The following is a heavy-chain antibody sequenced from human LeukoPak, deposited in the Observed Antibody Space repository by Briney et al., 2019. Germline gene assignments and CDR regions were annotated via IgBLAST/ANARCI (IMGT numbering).Heavy chain of an antibody. V-gene: IGHV3-23*01. D-gene: IGHD3-22*01. CDR2: ISGSGGST. CDR3: AKMIVAVKPWPIDY. J-gene: IGHJ4*02. Sequence: GGSLRLSCAASGFTFSSYAMSWVRQAPGKGLEWVSAISGSGGSTYYADSVKGRFTISRDNSKNTLYLQMNRLRAEDTAVYYCAKMIVAVKPWPIDYWGQGTLVTVSS. CDR1: GFTFSSYA.